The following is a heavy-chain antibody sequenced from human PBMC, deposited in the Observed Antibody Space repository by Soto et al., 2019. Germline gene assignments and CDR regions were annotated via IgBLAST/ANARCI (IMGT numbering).Heavy chain of an antibody. J-gene: IGHJ4*02. D-gene: IGHD6-19*01. Sequence: QVHLRESGPGLVKPSGTLTLTCDVSGGSVSDSVWWSWVRQAPGKGLEWIGEMFHSGKTYYNPSLKSRVTISVDNSKNQVSLNLESVTAADTAIYYCATTREAVVHLYHFDYWGQGTLVTV. CDR1: GGSVSDSVW. V-gene: IGHV4-4*02. CDR2: MFHSGKT. CDR3: ATTREAVVHLYHFDY.